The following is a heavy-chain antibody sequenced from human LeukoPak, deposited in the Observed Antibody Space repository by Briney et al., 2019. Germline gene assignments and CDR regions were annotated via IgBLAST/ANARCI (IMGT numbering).Heavy chain of an antibody. J-gene: IGHJ4*02. CDR2: IRYDGSNK. Sequence: GGSLRLSCAGSGFSGSSSYMSWVRQAPGKGLVWVAVIRYDGSNKYYADSVKGRFTISRDNAKNTLYLQMNSLRAEDTAVYYCSKNFWFGDLSSPFDYWGQGTLVTVSS. D-gene: IGHD3-10*01. CDR3: SKNFWFGDLSSPFDY. V-gene: IGHV3-30*02. CDR1: GFSGSSSY.